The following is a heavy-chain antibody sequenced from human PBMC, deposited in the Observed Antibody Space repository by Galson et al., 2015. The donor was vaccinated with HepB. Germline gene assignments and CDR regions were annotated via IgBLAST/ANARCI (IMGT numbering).Heavy chain of an antibody. CDR2: ISAYNGNT. Sequence: SVKVSCKASGYTFTSYGISWVRQAPGQGLEWMGWISAYNGNTNYAQKLQGRVTMTTDTSTSTAYMELRSLRSDDTAVYYCARVVTIPPYYYYGMDVWGQGTTVTVSS. V-gene: IGHV1-18*04. D-gene: IGHD5-12*01. J-gene: IGHJ6*02. CDR3: ARVVTIPPYYYYGMDV. CDR1: GYTFTSYG.